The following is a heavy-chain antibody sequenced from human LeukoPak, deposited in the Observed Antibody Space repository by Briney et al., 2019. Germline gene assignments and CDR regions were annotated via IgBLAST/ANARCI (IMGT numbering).Heavy chain of an antibody. Sequence: GESLKISCKGSGYSFTSYWIGWVRQMPGKGLEWMGIIYPGDSDTRYSPSFQGQVTISADKSISTAYLQWSSLKASDTAMYYCARSRYYDSSGHYYYGMDVWGQGTTVTVYS. CDR3: ARSRYYDSSGHYYYGMDV. CDR2: IYPGDSDT. CDR1: GYSFTSYW. D-gene: IGHD3-22*01. J-gene: IGHJ6*02. V-gene: IGHV5-51*01.